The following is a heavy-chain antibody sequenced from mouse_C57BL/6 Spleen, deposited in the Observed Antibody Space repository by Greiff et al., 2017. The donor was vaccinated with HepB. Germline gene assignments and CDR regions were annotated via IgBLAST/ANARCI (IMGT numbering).Heavy chain of an antibody. J-gene: IGHJ1*03. Sequence: VQLQQSGAELVKPGASVKLSCKASGYTFTEYTIHWVKQRSGQGLEWIGWFYPGSGSIKYNEKFKDKATLTADKSSSTVYMELSRLTSEDSAVYFCARHEEGYYYGSSYGYFDVCGTGTTVTVSS. D-gene: IGHD1-1*01. CDR3: ARHEEGYYYGSSYGYFDV. CDR2: FYPGSGSI. CDR1: GYTFTEYT. V-gene: IGHV1-62-2*01.